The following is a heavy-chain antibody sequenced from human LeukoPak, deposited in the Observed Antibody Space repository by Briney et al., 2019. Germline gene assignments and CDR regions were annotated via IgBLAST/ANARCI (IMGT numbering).Heavy chain of an antibody. CDR1: GGSFSGYY. CDR3: ARAYDFWSGYSLVY. J-gene: IGHJ4*02. D-gene: IGHD3-3*01. CDR2: INHSGST. Sequence: HPSETLSLTCAVYGGSFSGYYWSWIRQPPGKGLEWIGEINHSGSTNYNPSLKSQVTISVDTSKNQFSLKLSSVTAAGTAVYYCARAYDFWSGYSLVYWGQGTLVTVSS. V-gene: IGHV4-34*01.